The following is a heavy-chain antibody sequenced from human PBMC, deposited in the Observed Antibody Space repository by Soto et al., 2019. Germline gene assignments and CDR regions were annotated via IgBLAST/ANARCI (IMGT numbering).Heavy chain of an antibody. Sequence: QLQLHESGPGLVKPSETLSLTCTVSGASVSSSSYYWGWIRQPPGKGLGWIGSIYYSGSTHYNPALKSRDTISVDTSKNQFSLKLSSVTAADTAVYYCARLNAGTTYYYYGMDVWGQGTTVTVSS. CDR2: IYYSGST. D-gene: IGHD1-7*01. CDR1: GASVSSSSYY. V-gene: IGHV4-39*01. J-gene: IGHJ6*02. CDR3: ARLNAGTTYYYYGMDV.